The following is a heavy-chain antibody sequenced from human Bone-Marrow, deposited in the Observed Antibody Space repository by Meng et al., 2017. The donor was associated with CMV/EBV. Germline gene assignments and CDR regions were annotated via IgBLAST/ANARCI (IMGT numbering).Heavy chain of an antibody. CDR1: GFTFSSYG. CDR3: AKAPDEVGATHFDY. J-gene: IGHJ4*02. D-gene: IGHD1-26*01. CDR2: IRYDESNN. V-gene: IGHV3-30*02. Sequence: GESLKISCAASGFTFSSYGMHWVRQTPGKGPEWVAFIRYDESNNFYSDSVKGRFTISRDNAKNSLYLQMNSLRAEDTALYYCAKAPDEVGATHFDYWGQGTLVTVSS.